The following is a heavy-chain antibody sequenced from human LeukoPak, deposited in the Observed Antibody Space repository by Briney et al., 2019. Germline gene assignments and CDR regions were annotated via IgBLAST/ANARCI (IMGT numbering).Heavy chain of an antibody. CDR3: ARANSLGY. V-gene: IGHV3-74*01. Sequence: GGSLRLSCAASGFTFSLYWLHWVRQAPGKGLVWVSRIDSDGSDTIYADSVKGRFTISRDNAKNTLYLQMNNLRAEDTAVYYCARANSLGYWGQGTLVTVSS. CDR1: GFTFSLYW. CDR2: IDSDGSDT. J-gene: IGHJ4*02. D-gene: IGHD2/OR15-2a*01.